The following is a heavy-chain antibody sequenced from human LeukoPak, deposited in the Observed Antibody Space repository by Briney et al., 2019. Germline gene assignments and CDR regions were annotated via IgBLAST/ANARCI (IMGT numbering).Heavy chain of an antibody. D-gene: IGHD6-6*01. CDR2: IYYSGST. CDR3: ARRGAARSDWFDP. J-gene: IGHJ5*02. CDR1: GGSISSYY. Sequence: SETLSLTCTVSGGSISSYYWSWIRQPPGKGLEWIGYIYYSGSTNYNPSLKSRVTISVDTFKNQFSLKLSSVTAADTAVYYCARRGAARSDWFDPWGQGTLVTVSS. V-gene: IGHV4-59*01.